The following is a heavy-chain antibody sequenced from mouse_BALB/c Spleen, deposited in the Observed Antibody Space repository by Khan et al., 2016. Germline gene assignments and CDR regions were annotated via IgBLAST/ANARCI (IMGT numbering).Heavy chain of an antibody. Sequence: EVQLVEPGGGLVQPTGSLKLSCAAFGFTFNTYATNWVRQAPGTGLEWVARIRSKSNNYATYSADSVKDRFTISSDDSQGMLYLQMNSLKTEDTAMYYCVRQNWDWYFDVWGAGTTVTVAS. CDR2: IRSKSNNYAT. CDR3: VRQNWDWYFDV. CDR1: GFTFNTYA. V-gene: IGHV10-1*02. J-gene: IGHJ1*01. D-gene: IGHD4-1*01.